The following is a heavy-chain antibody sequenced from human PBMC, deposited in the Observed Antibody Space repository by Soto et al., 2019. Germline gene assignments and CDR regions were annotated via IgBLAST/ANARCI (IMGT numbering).Heavy chain of an antibody. CDR3: ASRRLGELSPY. V-gene: IGHV3-30-3*01. CDR1: GFTFSSYS. Sequence: QVQLVESGGGVVQPGRSLRLSCAASGFTFSSYSLDWVRQAPGTGLEWVAGISSDGSNKYYADSVKGRFTISRDNSKNTLYLQMNSLRGEDTAVYYCASRRLGELSPYWGQGTLVTVSS. D-gene: IGHD3-16*02. J-gene: IGHJ4*02. CDR2: ISSDGSNK.